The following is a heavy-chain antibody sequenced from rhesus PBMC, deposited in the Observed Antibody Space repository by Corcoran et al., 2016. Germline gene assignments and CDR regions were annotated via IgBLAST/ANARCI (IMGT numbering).Heavy chain of an antibody. D-gene: IGHD1-44*01. J-gene: IGHJ4*01. V-gene: IGHV1-200*01. CDR2: INPRNGNA. Sequence: QVQLVQSGAEVKKPGTSVKLSCKASGYTLTSHYINWVRQSPGQVLEWMGYINPRNGNAVYAKRFQGRVTMTRDTSTSTAYMELNSLRSEDTAMYFCARPGGELTFNYWGQGVQVTVSS. CDR1: GYTLTSHY. CDR3: ARPGGELTFNY.